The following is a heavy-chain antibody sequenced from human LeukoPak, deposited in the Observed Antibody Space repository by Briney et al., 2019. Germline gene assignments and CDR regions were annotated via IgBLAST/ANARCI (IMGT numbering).Heavy chain of an antibody. Sequence: GESLKISCKGSGYSFAFYWIGWVRQMPGNGLEWMGIIYPGDSDTRYSPSFQGQVTISVDKSISTAYLQWSSLKASDTAMYYCARQDSYGQLDYWGQGTLVTVSS. V-gene: IGHV5-51*01. J-gene: IGHJ4*02. CDR2: IYPGDSDT. D-gene: IGHD5-18*01. CDR3: ARQDSYGQLDY. CDR1: GYSFAFYW.